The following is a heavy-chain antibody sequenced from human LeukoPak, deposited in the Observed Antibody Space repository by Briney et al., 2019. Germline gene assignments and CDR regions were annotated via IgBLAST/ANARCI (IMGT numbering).Heavy chain of an antibody. CDR1: GFTFSSYA. J-gene: IGHJ3*02. CDR3: AKPRLEKVPAGGGDFGI. V-gene: IGHV3-23*01. Sequence: PGGSLRLSCAASGFTFSSYAMSWVRQAPGKGLEWVSAISGSSGSTYYADSVKGRFTISRDNSKNTLYLQMNSLRAEDTAVYYCAKPRLEKVPAGGGDFGIWGQGTMVTVSS. D-gene: IGHD2-2*01. CDR2: ISGSSGST.